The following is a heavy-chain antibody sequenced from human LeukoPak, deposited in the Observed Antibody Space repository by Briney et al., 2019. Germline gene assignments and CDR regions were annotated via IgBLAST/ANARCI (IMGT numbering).Heavy chain of an antibody. CDR2: IHHSGST. D-gene: IGHD2-8*01. Sequence: SQSLSLTCAVDGGSSSGYYWGWIRQPPGKGLGWNGGIHHSGSTNYNPSLKSRVTISVDTSKNQFSLKLSSVTAADTAVYYCARVRDIVLMVYANFDYWGQGTLVTVSS. V-gene: IGHV4-34*01. J-gene: IGHJ4*02. CDR1: GGSSSGYY. CDR3: ARVRDIVLMVYANFDY.